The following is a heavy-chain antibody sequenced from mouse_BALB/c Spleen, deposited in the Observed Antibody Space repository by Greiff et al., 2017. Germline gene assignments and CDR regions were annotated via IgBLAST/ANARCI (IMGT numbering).Heavy chain of an antibody. CDR3: ARGGGNHYYAMDY. V-gene: IGHV1-39*01. Sequence: EVKLMESGPELEKPGASVKISCKASGYSFTGYNMNWVKQSNGKSLEWIGNIDPYYGGTSYNQKFKGKATLTVDKSSSTAYMQLKSLTSEHSAVYYCARGGGNHYYAMDYWGQGTSVTVSS. D-gene: IGHD1-1*02. CDR1: GYSFTGYN. J-gene: IGHJ4*01. CDR2: IDPYYGGT.